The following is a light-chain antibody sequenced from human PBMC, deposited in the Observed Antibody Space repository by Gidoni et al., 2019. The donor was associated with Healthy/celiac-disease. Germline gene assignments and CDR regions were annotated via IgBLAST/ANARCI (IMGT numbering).Light chain of an antibody. V-gene: IGKV1-12*01. CDR1: QGLSSW. CDR3: QQANSFPPYS. J-gene: IGKJ2*03. CDR2: AAS. Sequence: DIQMPQSPSSVSASVGDRVTITCRASQGLSSWLAWYQQRPGKAPKLLLYAASSLQSGVPSRFRGSGSGTDFTLTISSLQPEDFATYYCQQANSFPPYSFGQGTKLEIK.